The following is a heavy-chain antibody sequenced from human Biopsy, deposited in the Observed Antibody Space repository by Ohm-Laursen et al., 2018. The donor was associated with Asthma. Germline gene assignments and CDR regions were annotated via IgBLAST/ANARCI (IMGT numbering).Heavy chain of an antibody. D-gene: IGHD3-3*01. J-gene: IGHJ5*02. CDR2: IFSNDEK. V-gene: IGHV2-26*01. CDR3: ARVVNYDFRSGYWFDP. CDR1: GFSLRNARMG. Sequence: TQTLTLTCTVSGFSLRNARMGVTWIHQPPGTALEWLAHIFSNDEKSYSTSLKSRITISKDTAKSQVVLTMSNMDPVDTATYYCARVVNYDFRSGYWFDPWGQGTLVTVSS.